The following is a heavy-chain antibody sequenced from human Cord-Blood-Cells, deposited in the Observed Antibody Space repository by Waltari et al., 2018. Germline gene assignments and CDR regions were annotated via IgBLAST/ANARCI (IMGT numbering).Heavy chain of an antibody. V-gene: IGHV1-69*09. Sequence: QVQLVQSGAEVKKPGSSVKVSCKASGGTFSSYAISWVRQAPGQGLEWMGRIIPILGIANYAQKFQGRVTITADKSTSTAYMELSSLRSEDTAVYYCARELGYCSSTSCYYFDYWGQGTLVTVSS. CDR2: IIPILGIA. CDR3: ARELGYCSSTSCYYFDY. D-gene: IGHD2-2*01. CDR1: GGTFSSYA. J-gene: IGHJ4*02.